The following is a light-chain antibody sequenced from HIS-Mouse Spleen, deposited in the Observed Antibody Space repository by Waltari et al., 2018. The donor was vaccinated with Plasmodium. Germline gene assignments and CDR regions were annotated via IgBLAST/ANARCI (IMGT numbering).Light chain of an antibody. J-gene: IGKJ1*01. CDR1: QSISSW. CDR3: QQYNSYWT. Sequence: DIQMTPSPSTLSASVGGRVTITCRASQSISSWLAWYQQKPGKAPKLLIYKASSLESGVPSRFSGSGSGTEFTLTISSLQPDDFATYYCQQYNSYWTFGQGTKVEIK. CDR2: KAS. V-gene: IGKV1-5*03.